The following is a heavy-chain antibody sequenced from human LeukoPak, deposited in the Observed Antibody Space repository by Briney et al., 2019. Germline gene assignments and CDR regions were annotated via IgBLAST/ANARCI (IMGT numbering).Heavy chain of an antibody. V-gene: IGHV1-69*01. CDR2: IIPIFGTA. Sequence: SVKVSCKASGGTFSSYAISWVRQAPGQGLEWMGGIIPIFGTANYAQKFRGRVTITADESTSTAYMELSSLRSEDTAVYYCARDLAPYCSSTSCYLWGQGTLVTVSS. CDR1: GGTFSSYA. CDR3: ARDLAPYCSSTSCYL. J-gene: IGHJ4*02. D-gene: IGHD2-2*01.